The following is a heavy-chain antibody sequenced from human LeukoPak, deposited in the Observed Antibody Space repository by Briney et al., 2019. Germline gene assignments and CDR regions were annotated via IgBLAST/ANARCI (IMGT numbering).Heavy chain of an antibody. CDR2: MNPNSGNT. Sequence: ASVKVSCKASGYTFTSYGISWVRQAPGQGLEWMGWMNPNSGNTGYAQKFQGRVTMTRNTSISTAYMELSSLRSEDTAVYYCARGPPYCSGGSCYSGFDYWGQGTLVTVSS. V-gene: IGHV1-8*02. J-gene: IGHJ4*02. CDR1: GYTFTSYG. D-gene: IGHD2-15*01. CDR3: ARGPPYCSGGSCYSGFDY.